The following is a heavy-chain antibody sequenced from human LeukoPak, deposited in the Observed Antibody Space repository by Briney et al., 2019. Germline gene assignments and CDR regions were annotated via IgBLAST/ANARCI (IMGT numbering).Heavy chain of an antibody. V-gene: IGHV3-30*18. CDR1: GFTFSSYG. J-gene: IGHJ4*02. D-gene: IGHD2-8*01. CDR2: ISYDGSNK. CDR3: AKGRMSPSARFDY. Sequence: GGSLRLSCAASGFTFSSYGMHWVRQAPGKGLEWVAVISYDGSNKYYADSVKGRFTISRDNSKNTLYLQMNSLRAEDTAVYYCAKGRMSPSARFDYWGQGTLVTVSS.